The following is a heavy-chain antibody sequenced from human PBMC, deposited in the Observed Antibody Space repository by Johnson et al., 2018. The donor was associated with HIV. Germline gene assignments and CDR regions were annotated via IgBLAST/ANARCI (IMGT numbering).Heavy chain of an antibody. D-gene: IGHD1-26*01. J-gene: IGHJ3*02. Sequence: QVLLVESGGGVVQPGRSLRLSCAASGFTFSSYAMHWVRQAPGKGLEWVEVISYDGGNKYYADSVKGRFTISSDNSKNTLYLQMNSLRAEDTAVYYCAKDLFTEREDDAFDIWGQGTMVTVSS. V-gene: IGHV3-30-3*02. CDR1: GFTFSSYA. CDR2: ISYDGGNK. CDR3: AKDLFTEREDDAFDI.